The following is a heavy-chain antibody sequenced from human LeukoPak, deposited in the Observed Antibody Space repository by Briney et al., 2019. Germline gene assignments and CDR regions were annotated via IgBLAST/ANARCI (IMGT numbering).Heavy chain of an antibody. CDR1: GFTFSSYG. CDR2: ISGSGGST. Sequence: GGSLRLSCAASGFTFSSYGMSWVRQAPGKGLEWVSAISGSGGSTYYADSVKGRFTISRDNSKNTLYLQMNSLRAEGTAVYYCAKGQGYCSGGSCYSSFDYWGQGTLVTVSS. D-gene: IGHD2-15*01. J-gene: IGHJ4*02. CDR3: AKGQGYCSGGSCYSSFDY. V-gene: IGHV3-23*01.